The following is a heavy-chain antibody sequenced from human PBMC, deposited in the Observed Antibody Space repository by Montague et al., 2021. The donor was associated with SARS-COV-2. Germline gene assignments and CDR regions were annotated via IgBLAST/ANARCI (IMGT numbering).Heavy chain of an antibody. J-gene: IGHJ6*02. D-gene: IGHD6-13*01. CDR3: ARVGRQQLVRLSGMDV. CDR1: GGSISSSSYY. Sequence: ETLSLTCTVSGGSISSSSYYWGWIRQPPGKGLEWIGSIYYSGSTYYNPSLKSRVTISVDTSKNQFSLKLSSVTAADTAVFYCARVGRQQLVRLSGMDVWGQGTTVTVSS. CDR2: IYYSGST. V-gene: IGHV4-39*07.